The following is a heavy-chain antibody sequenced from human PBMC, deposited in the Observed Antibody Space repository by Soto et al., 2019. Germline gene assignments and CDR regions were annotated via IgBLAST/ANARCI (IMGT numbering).Heavy chain of an antibody. J-gene: IGHJ3*02. V-gene: IGHV3-9*01. CDR1: GFTFDDYA. CDR3: AKEGLWRALGVDAFDI. CDR2: ISWNSGSI. Sequence: GGSLRLSCAASGFTFDDYAMHWVRQAPGKGLEWVSGISWNSGSIGYADSVKGRFTISRDNAKNSLYLQMNSLRAEDTALYYCAKEGLWRALGVDAFDIWGQGTMVTVSS. D-gene: IGHD1-26*01.